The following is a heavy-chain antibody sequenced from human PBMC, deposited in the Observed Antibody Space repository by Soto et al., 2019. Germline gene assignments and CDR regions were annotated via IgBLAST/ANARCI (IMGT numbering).Heavy chain of an antibody. CDR1: GGTFCSYT. CDR3: ASRLSFYYDMDV. J-gene: IGHJ6*02. Sequence: SVKVPCKASGGTFCSYTISWVRQAPGQGLEWMGGVIPGLSITNYAQNFQDRVTITADASTTRPYMELSRQSSQHTHVDYRASRLSFYYDMDVWGQGTPVTVSS. CDR2: VIPGLSIT. V-gene: IGHV1-69*10.